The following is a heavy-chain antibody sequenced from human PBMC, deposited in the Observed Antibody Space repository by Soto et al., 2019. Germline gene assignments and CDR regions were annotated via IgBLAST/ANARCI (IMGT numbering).Heavy chain of an antibody. CDR2: ISYDGTNK. V-gene: IGHV3-30-3*01. CDR1: GFTFSSYA. Sequence: GGSLRLSCAASGFTFSSYAMHWVRQAPGKGLEWVAVISYDGTNKYYADSVKGRFTISRDNSKNTLYLQMNSLRAEDTAVYYCARTAVAGTTEAYNWFDPWGQGTLVTVSS. CDR3: ARTAVAGTTEAYNWFDP. J-gene: IGHJ5*02. D-gene: IGHD6-19*01.